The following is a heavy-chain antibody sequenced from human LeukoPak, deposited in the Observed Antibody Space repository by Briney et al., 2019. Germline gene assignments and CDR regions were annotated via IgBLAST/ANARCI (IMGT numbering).Heavy chain of an antibody. V-gene: IGHV1-2*02. J-gene: IGHJ4*02. D-gene: IGHD2-8*01. Sequence: ASVKVSCKASGYTFTSYGISWVRQAPGQGLEWMGWINPNSGGTNYAQKFQGRVTMTRDTSISTAYMELRSLRSDDTAVYYCARVGHTNSPFDYWGQGTLVTVSS. CDR2: INPNSGGT. CDR1: GYTFTSYG. CDR3: ARVGHTNSPFDY.